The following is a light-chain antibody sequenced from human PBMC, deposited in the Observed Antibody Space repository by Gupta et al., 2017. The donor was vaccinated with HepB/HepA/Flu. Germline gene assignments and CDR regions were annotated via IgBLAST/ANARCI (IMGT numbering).Light chain of an antibody. J-gene: IGKJ2*01. V-gene: IGKV3-15*01. CDR1: QSVSSN. Sequence: EIVMTQSPATLSVSPGERATLSCRASQSVSSNLAGYQQKPGQAPRLLIYGASTRATGIPARFSGSGSGTEFTLTISSLQSEDFAVYYCQKYNNWPPYTFGQGTKLEIK. CDR2: GAS. CDR3: QKYNNWPPYT.